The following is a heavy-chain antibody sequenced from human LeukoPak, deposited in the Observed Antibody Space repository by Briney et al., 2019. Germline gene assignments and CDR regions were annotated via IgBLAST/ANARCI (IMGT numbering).Heavy chain of an antibody. CDR2: ISSSSSYI. J-gene: IGHJ4*02. D-gene: IGHD4-17*01. CDR3: ARDYGDYVGVLDY. Sequence: GGSLRLSCAASGFTFSRYAMSWVRQAPGKGLEWVSSISSSSSYIYYADSVKGRFTISRDNAKNSLYLQMNSLRAEDTAVYYCARDYGDYVGVLDYWGQGTLVTVSS. CDR1: GFTFSRYA. V-gene: IGHV3-21*01.